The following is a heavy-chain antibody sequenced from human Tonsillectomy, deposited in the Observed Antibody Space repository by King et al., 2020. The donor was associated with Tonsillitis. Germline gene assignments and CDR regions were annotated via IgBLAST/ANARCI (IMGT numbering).Heavy chain of an antibody. CDR2: IIPIFGTV. J-gene: IGHJ3*01. V-gene: IGHV1-69*01. Sequence: QLVQSGAEVKKPGSSVKVSCKASGGTFSHGLNWVRQAPGQGLEWVGGIIPIFGTVKKSQKLQDRVTVTADESTATAYMGLSSLRSEDTAVYYCARGISTTGTTGAFDVWGPGTMVTGS. CDR3: ARGISTTGTTGAFDV. D-gene: IGHD1-1*01. CDR1: GGTFSHG.